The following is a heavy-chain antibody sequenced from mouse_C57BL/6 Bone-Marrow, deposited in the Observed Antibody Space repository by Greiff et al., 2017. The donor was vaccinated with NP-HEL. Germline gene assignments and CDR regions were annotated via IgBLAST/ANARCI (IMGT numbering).Heavy chain of an antibody. CDR2: IRSKSNNYAT. J-gene: IGHJ2*01. CDR3: VRHEGNYVN. Sequence: EVQRVESGGGLVQPKGSLKLSCAASGFSFNTYAMNWVRQAPGKGLEWVARIRSKSNNYATYYADSVKDRFTISRDDSESMLYLQMNNLKTEDTAMYYCVRHEGNYVNWGQGTTLTVSS. CDR1: GFSFNTYA. V-gene: IGHV10-1*01. D-gene: IGHD2-1*01.